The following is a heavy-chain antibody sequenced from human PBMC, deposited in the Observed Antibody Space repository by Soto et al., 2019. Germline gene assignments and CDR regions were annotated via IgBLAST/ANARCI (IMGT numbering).Heavy chain of an antibody. CDR1: GRSISSCC. J-gene: IGHJ4*02. Sequence: SETLSLTCTVSGRSISSCCYIRVRQPPGKGLECIGSVYYTGTTDYNPSLKSRVTISVDTSKTQFSLNLRSVTAADTAVYYCARDLAAVPRAFDYWGRGTLVTVS. CDR2: VYYTGTT. D-gene: IGHD6-13*01. V-gene: IGHV4-59*01. CDR3: ARDLAAVPRAFDY.